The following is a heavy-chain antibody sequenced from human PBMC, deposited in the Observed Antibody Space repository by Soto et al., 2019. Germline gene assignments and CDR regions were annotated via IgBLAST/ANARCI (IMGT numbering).Heavy chain of an antibody. Sequence: QVQLVQSGAEVKKPGSSVKVSCKASGGTFSSYTISWVRQAPGQGLEWMGRIIPILGIANYAQKSQGRVTITADKSTSTAYRELSNLRSEDTAVYYCASAYYDSSGYQPPFSYWGQGTLVTGSS. CDR1: GGTFSSYT. V-gene: IGHV1-69*02. D-gene: IGHD3-22*01. J-gene: IGHJ4*02. CDR2: IIPILGIA. CDR3: ASAYYDSSGYQPPFSY.